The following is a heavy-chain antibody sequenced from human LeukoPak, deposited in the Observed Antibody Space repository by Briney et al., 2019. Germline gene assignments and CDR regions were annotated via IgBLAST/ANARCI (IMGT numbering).Heavy chain of an antibody. CDR1: VFTFSSYS. J-gene: IGHJ4*02. Sequence: GGSLRLSRAASVFTFSSYSRNGVRQAPGKGREGVSYISGTSSPRYYADFVKGRFTITRDNAKNSLYLQMNSLRAVDTAVYYCARDVYGDYAIDYWGQGTLVTVSS. V-gene: IGHV3-48*04. CDR3: ARDVYGDYAIDY. CDR2: ISGTSSPR. D-gene: IGHD4-17*01.